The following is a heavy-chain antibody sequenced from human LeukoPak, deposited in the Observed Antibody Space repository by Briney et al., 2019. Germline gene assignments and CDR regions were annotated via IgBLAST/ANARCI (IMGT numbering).Heavy chain of an antibody. D-gene: IGHD6-13*01. Sequence: GGSLRLSCAASGFTFSSYSMNWVRQAPGKGLEWVANIKQDGSEKYYVDSVKGRFTISRDNAKNSLYLQMNSLRAEDTAVYYCARDGLKQLGFDYWGQGTLVTVSS. V-gene: IGHV3-7*01. CDR1: GFTFSSYS. CDR2: IKQDGSEK. J-gene: IGHJ4*02. CDR3: ARDGLKQLGFDY.